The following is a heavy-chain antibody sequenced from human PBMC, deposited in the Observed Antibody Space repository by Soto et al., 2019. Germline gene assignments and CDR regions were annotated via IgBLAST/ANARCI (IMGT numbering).Heavy chain of an antibody. Sequence: SQTLSLTCAISGDSVSSNSAAWNWIRQSPSRGLEWLGRTYYRSKWYNDYAVSVKSRISINPDTSKNQFSLQLNSVTPEDTAVYYCARDRIAAAGTSSSFDYWGQGTLVTVSS. D-gene: IGHD6-13*01. CDR3: ARDRIAAAGTSSSFDY. J-gene: IGHJ4*02. CDR1: GDSVSSNSAA. CDR2: TYYRSKWYN. V-gene: IGHV6-1*01.